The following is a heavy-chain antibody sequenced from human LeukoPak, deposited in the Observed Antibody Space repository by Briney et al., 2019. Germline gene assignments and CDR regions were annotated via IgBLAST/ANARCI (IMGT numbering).Heavy chain of an antibody. Sequence: SETLSLTCTVSGGSSSSYYWSWIRQPPGKGLEWIGYIYYSGSTYYNPSLKSRVTISVDTSKNQFSLKLSSVTAADTAVYYCARRTMVRGVMVDYWGQGTLVTVSS. V-gene: IGHV4-59*08. D-gene: IGHD3-10*01. CDR3: ARRTMVRGVMVDY. CDR2: IYYSGST. J-gene: IGHJ4*02. CDR1: GGSSSSYY.